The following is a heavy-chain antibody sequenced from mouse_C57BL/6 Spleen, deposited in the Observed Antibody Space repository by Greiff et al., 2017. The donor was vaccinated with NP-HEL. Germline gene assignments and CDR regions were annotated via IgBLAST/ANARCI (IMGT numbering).Heavy chain of an antibody. V-gene: IGHV5-9*01. CDR1: GFTFSSYT. CDR2: ISGGGGNT. J-gene: IGHJ3*01. CDR3: ARLGYYDYDGLN. D-gene: IGHD2-4*01. Sequence: EVQGVESGGGLVKPGGSLKLSCAASGFTFSSYTMSWVRQTPEKRLEWVATISGGGGNTYYPDSVKGRFTISRDNAKNTLYLQMSSLRSEDTALYYCARLGYYDYDGLNWGQGTLVTVSA.